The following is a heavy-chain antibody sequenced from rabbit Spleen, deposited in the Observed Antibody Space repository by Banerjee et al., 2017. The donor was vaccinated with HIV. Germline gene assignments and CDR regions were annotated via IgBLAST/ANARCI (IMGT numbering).Heavy chain of an antibody. D-gene: IGHD4-1*01. CDR2: IYGGSSGST. J-gene: IGHJ4*01. V-gene: IGHV1S45*01. Sequence: QEQLTESGGDLVKPGASLTLTCTASGFSFSSNYWICWVRQAPGKGLEWIACIYGGSSGSTYYASWAKGRLTISKTSSTTVTLQMTSLTAADTATYFCARDLAGVIGWNFGWWGPGTLVTVS. CDR3: ARDLAGVIGWNFGW. CDR1: GFSFSSNYW.